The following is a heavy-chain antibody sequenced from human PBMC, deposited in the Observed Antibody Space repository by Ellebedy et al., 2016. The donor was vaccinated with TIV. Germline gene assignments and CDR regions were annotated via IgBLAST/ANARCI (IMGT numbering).Heavy chain of an antibody. CDR1: GGTFLSYA. D-gene: IGHD4-17*01. CDR3: ARGMTTVTTLDH. V-gene: IGHV1-69*13. J-gene: IGHJ5*02. Sequence: SVKVSCXASGGTFLSYAISWVRQAPGQGLEWMGGIIPVFGTANYAQKFQGRVTITADESTSTAYMELSSLRSEDTAVFYCARGMTTVTTLDHWGQGTLVTVSS. CDR2: IIPVFGTA.